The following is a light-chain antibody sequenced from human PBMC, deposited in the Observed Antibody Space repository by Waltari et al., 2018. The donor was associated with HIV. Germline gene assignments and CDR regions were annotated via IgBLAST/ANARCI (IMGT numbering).Light chain of an antibody. Sequence: QSALTQPASVSGSPGQSITISCTGTSSDVGAYNYVSWYQQHPDRAPKLMIYEVSNRPLGVSIRFSGSKSGNTASLTISGLQAEDEADYYCTSYTSSTHVIFGGGTKLTVL. CDR2: EVS. CDR1: SSDVGAYNY. V-gene: IGLV2-14*01. CDR3: TSYTSSTHVI. J-gene: IGLJ2*01.